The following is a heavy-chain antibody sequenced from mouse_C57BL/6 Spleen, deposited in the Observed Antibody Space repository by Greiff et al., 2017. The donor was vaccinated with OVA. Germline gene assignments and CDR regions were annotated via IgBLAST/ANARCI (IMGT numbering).Heavy chain of an antibody. J-gene: IGHJ2*01. Sequence: EVQLQESGPGLVKPSPSLSLTCSVTGYSITSGYYWNWIRQFPGNKLEWMGYISYDGSNNYNTSLKNRISITRDTSKNQFFLKLNSVTTEDTATYDCAREGGNYYSKDYFDYWGQGTTLTVSS. D-gene: IGHD1-1*01. V-gene: IGHV3-6*01. CDR3: AREGGNYYSKDYFDY. CDR2: ISYDGSN. CDR1: GYSITSGYY.